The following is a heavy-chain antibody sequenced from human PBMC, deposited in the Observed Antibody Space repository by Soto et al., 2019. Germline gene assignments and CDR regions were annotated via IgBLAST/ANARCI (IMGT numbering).Heavy chain of an antibody. CDR2: IYYSGST. Sequence: PSETLSLTCTVSGGSISSSSYYWGWIRQPPGKGLEWIGSIYYSGSTYYNPSLKSRVTISVDTSNNHFSLNLSSVTASDTAVYYNARHSRRVSAAGRRPVGSLYGRDGWGQGTTVTVAS. D-gene: IGHD6-13*01. V-gene: IGHV4-39*01. CDR1: GGSISSSSYY. CDR3: ARHSRRVSAAGRRPVGSLYGRDG. J-gene: IGHJ6*02.